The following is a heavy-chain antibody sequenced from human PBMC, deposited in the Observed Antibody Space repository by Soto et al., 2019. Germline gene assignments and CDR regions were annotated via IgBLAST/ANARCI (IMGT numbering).Heavy chain of an antibody. CDR3: ASWSAWNPLYYHGMDV. CDR1: GGAFTNYS. V-gene: IGHV1-69*08. J-gene: IGHJ6*02. D-gene: IGHD1-1*01. CDR2: IIPLHNTS. Sequence: SVKVSCKVSGGAFTNYSLNWVRHSPGQGLEWLGGIIPLHNTSNYSEKFVARLSVTADISSSTVYMHLSGLTSGDTAIYYCASWSAWNPLYYHGMDVWGQGTTVTVS.